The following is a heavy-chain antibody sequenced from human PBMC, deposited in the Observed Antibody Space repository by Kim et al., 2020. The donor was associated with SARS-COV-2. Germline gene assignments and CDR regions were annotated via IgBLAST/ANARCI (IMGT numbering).Heavy chain of an antibody. V-gene: IGHV3-66*01. J-gene: IGHJ4*02. Sequence: DSVKGRFTISRDNSKNLLYLQMTSLRAEDTAVYYCARLLGYCSSTSCRDYWGQGTLVTVSS. CDR3: ARLLGYCSSTSCRDY. D-gene: IGHD2-2*01.